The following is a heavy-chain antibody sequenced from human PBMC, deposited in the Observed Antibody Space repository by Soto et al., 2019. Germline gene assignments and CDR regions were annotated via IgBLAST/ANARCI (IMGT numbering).Heavy chain of an antibody. Sequence: SETLSLTCTVSGGSIISSSYYWGWIRQPPGKGLEWIGSIYYSGSTYYNPSLKSRVTISVDTSKNQFSLKLSSVTAADTAVYYCARDHSSGYYLNWFDPWGQGTLVTVSS. CDR3: ARDHSSGYYLNWFDP. D-gene: IGHD3-3*01. J-gene: IGHJ5*02. CDR1: GGSIISSSYY. V-gene: IGHV4-39*07. CDR2: IYYSGST.